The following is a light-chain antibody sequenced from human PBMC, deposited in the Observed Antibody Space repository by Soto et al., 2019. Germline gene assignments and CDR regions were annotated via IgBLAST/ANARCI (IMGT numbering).Light chain of an antibody. CDR2: GAS. CDR3: QQYGSSPRT. CDR1: QSVSNY. V-gene: IGKV3-20*01. Sequence: IVVTQSPGTLSLSPGERATLSCRASQSVSNYLAWYQQKPGQAPRLLIFGASIRATGIPDRFSGSGSGTDFTLTISRLEPEDFAVYYCQQYGSSPRTFGQGTKVDIK. J-gene: IGKJ1*01.